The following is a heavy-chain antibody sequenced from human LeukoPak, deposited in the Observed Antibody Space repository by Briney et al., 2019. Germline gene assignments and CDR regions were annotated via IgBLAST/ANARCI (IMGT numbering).Heavy chain of an antibody. Sequence: ASVKVSCKASGYTFTGYYMHWVRQAPGQGLEWMGWINPNSGGTNYAQKFQGRVTMTRDTSISTAYMELSRLRPDDTAVYYCARGTVTTVYGMDVWGQGTTVTVSS. V-gene: IGHV1-2*02. CDR1: GYTFTGYY. CDR2: INPNSGGT. D-gene: IGHD4-17*01. J-gene: IGHJ6*02. CDR3: ARGTVTTVYGMDV.